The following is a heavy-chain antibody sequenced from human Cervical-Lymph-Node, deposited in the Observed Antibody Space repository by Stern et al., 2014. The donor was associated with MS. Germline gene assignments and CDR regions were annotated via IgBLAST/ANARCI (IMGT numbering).Heavy chain of an antibody. J-gene: IGHJ6*02. CDR3: TTLDRSYPYYYYGMDV. CDR2: IKSKTYGGTT. CDR1: GFTFRNAW. D-gene: IGHD1-26*01. V-gene: IGHV3-15*01. Sequence: EVQLVESGGGLVKPGGSLRLSCAASGFTFRNAWMTWIRQAPGTGLAWVGRIKSKTYGGTTDYAAPVKGRFTISRDDSKNTLYLQMNSLKTEDTAVYYCTTLDRSYPYYYYGMDVWGQGTTVTVSS.